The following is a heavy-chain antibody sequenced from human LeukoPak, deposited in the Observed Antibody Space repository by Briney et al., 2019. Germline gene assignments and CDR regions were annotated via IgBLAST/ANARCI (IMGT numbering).Heavy chain of an antibody. Sequence: SETLSLTCTVSGASISSYWWGWVRQPPGKGLEWIGYIYYSGSTNYNPSLKSRVTISVDTSKNQFSLKLSSVTAADTAVYYCARALNGNWFDPWGQGTLVTVSS. CDR1: GASISSYW. CDR2: IYYSGST. CDR3: ARALNGNWFDP. V-gene: IGHV4-59*01. D-gene: IGHD3-16*02. J-gene: IGHJ5*02.